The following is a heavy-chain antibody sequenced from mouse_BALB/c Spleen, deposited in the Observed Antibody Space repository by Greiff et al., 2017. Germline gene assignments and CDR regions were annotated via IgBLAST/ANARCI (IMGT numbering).Heavy chain of an antibody. V-gene: IGHV1-12*01. CDR1: GYTFTSYN. J-gene: IGHJ2*01. CDR2: IYPGNGDT. D-gene: IGHD1-1*01. CDR3: ARDLRGFDY. Sequence: LQQPGAELVKPGASVKMSCKASGYTFTSYNMHWVKQTPGQGLEWIGAIYPGNGDTSYNQKFKGKATLTADKSSSTAYMQLSSLTSEDSAVYYCARDLRGFDYWGQGTTLTVSS.